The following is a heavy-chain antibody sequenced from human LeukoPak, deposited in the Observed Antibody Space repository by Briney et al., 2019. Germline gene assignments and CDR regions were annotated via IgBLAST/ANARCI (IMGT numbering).Heavy chain of an antibody. J-gene: IGHJ4*02. Sequence: PGGSLRLSCAASGFTFSSQSMSWVRQAPGKGLEWVSSISSSGGSTYYADSVKGRFTISRDNSKNTLYLQMNSLRAEDTAVYYCAKAWALLNYWGQGTLATVSS. D-gene: IGHD3-10*01. CDR1: GFTFSSQS. CDR2: ISSSGGST. V-gene: IGHV3-23*01. CDR3: AKAWALLNY.